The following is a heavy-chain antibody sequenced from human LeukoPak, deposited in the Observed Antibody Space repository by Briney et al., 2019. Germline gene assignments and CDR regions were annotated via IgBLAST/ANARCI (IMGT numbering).Heavy chain of an antibody. CDR3: ARVMYTYGHIFDY. CDR2: IYYSGST. V-gene: IGHV4-31*03. Sequence: SETLSLTCTVSGGSISSGGYYWSWIRQHPGKGLEWIGYIYYSGSTYYNPSLKSRVTISVDTSKNQFSLKLSSVTAADTAVYYCARVMYTYGHIFDYWGQGTLVTVSS. CDR1: GGSISSGGYY. J-gene: IGHJ4*02. D-gene: IGHD5-18*01.